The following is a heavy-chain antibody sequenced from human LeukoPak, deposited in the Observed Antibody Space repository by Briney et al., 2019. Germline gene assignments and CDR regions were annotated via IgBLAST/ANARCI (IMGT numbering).Heavy chain of an antibody. CDR3: AKAFMVRGIIIFLND. CDR1: GFTFSGSG. D-gene: IGHD3-10*01. J-gene: IGHJ4*02. CDR2: ISGSGAGT. V-gene: IGHV3-23*01. Sequence: GGSLRLSCAASGFTFSGSGMSWVRQAPGKGLEWVSAISGSGAGTYYADSVEGRFTISRDNSKNTLYLQMNSLRVEDTAVYYCAKAFMVRGIIIFLNDWGQGTLVTVSS.